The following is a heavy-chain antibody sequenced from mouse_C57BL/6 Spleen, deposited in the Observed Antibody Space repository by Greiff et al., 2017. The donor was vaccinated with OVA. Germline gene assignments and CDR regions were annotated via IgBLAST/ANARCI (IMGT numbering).Heavy chain of an antibody. Sequence: EVKLMESGGGLVQPGGSLSLSCAASGFTFTDYYMSWVRQPPGKALEWLGFIRNKANGYTTEYSASVKGRFTISRDNSQSILYLQMNALRAEDSATYYCARYIALEGYFDYWGQGTTLTVSS. CDR1: GFTFTDYY. CDR3: ARYIALEGYFDY. J-gene: IGHJ2*01. CDR2: IRNKANGYTT. V-gene: IGHV7-3*01.